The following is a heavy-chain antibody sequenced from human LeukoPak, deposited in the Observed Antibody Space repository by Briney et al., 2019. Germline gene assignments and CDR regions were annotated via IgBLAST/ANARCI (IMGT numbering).Heavy chain of an antibody. CDR2: INPNTGGT. Sequence: GASVKVSCKVHGYTFTGYYIHWVRQAAGQGLEWMGWINPNTGGTKYAQKFQGRFTMTRDSYISTAYMELSGLTSDDTAIYYCARLDSGTVPGGQGTLVTVSS. J-gene: IGHJ5*02. V-gene: IGHV1-2*02. CDR1: GYTFTGYY. CDR3: ARLDSGTVP. D-gene: IGHD1-7*01.